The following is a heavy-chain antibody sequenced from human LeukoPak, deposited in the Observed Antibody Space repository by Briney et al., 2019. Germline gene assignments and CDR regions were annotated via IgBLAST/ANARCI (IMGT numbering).Heavy chain of an antibody. D-gene: IGHD6-19*01. CDR2: ITGNSVNT. J-gene: IGHJ4*02. CDR1: GFTLSIHA. V-gene: IGHV3-23*01. Sequence: GGSLRLSCAASGFTLSIHAMNWVRQAPGKGLEWVSVITGNSVNTFYADSVKGRFTISRDNSKNILYMYMNSLRAEDAAVYYCVKAASGGWYDTNFVYWGQGTLVTVSS. CDR3: VKAASGGWYDTNFVY.